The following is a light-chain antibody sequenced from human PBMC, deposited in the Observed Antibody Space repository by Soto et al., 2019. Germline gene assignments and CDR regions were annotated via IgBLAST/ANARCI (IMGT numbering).Light chain of an antibody. CDR3: QSYDSSLSGSV. CDR1: TSNIGAGFD. V-gene: IGLV1-40*01. Sequence: QPVLTQPPSVSGAPGQRVTISCSGSTSNIGAGFDVQWYQQLPGTAPKLLIYGNNNRPSGVPDRFSGSKSGTSASLAITGLQGEDESHYYCQSYDSSLSGSVFGGGTKVTVL. J-gene: IGLJ3*02. CDR2: GNN.